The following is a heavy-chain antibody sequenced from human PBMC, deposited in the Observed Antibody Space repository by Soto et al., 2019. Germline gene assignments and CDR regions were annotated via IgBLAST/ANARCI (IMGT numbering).Heavy chain of an antibody. D-gene: IGHD3-3*01. CDR3: ARGSARITIFGVVISDFDF. J-gene: IGHJ4*02. CDR1: GGSFSGYY. Sequence: SETLSLTCAVYGGSFSGYYWSWIRQPPGKGLEWIGYIYYSGSTNYNPSLKSRVTISVDASKSQFSLKGNSVTAADTAVYYCARGSARITIFGVVISDFDFWGQGALVTVSS. CDR2: IYYSGST. V-gene: IGHV4-59*01.